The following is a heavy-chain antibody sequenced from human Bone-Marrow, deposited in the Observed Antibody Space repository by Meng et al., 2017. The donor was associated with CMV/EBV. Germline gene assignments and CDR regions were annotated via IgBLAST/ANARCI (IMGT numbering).Heavy chain of an antibody. Sequence: QVQLQQWGAGLLKPSETLSLTCAVYGGSFSGYYWSWIRQPPGKGLGWIGEINHSGSTNYNPSLKSRVTISVDTSKNQFSLKLSSVTAADTAVYYCARAWIQLWTFDYWGQGTLVTVSS. CDR1: GGSFSGYY. J-gene: IGHJ4*02. D-gene: IGHD5-18*01. CDR3: ARAWIQLWTFDY. V-gene: IGHV4-34*01. CDR2: INHSGST.